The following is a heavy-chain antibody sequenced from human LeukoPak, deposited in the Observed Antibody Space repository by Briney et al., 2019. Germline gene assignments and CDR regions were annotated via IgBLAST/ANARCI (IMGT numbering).Heavy chain of an antibody. CDR1: GGPFSDYF. CDR2: IDHGGNT. J-gene: IGHJ3*01. V-gene: IGHV4-34*01. D-gene: IGHD7-27*01. CDR3: ARFSKLTRGEWGDALDL. Sequence: PSETLSLTCAVYGGPFSDYFWSWIRQPPGEGLEWIGEIDHGGNTNYNPSLMSRVTVAVDRSKNQFSLILRSVTAADTAVYYCARFSKLTRGEWGDALDLWGQGTRVTVSA.